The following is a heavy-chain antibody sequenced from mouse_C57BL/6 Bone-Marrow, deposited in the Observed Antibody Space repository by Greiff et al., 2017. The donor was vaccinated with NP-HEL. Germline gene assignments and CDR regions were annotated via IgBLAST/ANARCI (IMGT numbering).Heavy chain of an antibody. J-gene: IGHJ2*01. D-gene: IGHD4-1*01. V-gene: IGHV1-55*01. Sequence: VQLQQSGAELVKPGASVKMSCKASGYTFTSYWITWVKQRPGQGLEWIGDIYPGSGSTNYNEKFTSKATLTVDTSSSTAYMQLSSLTSEASSVYYCARTGTVDYWGQGTTLTVSS. CDR2: IYPGSGST. CDR1: GYTFTSYW. CDR3: ARTGTVDY.